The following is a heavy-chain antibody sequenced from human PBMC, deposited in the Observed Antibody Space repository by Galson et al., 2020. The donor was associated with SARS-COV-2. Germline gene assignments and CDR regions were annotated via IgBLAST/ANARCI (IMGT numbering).Heavy chain of an antibody. Sequence: GGSLRLSCAASGFTFSSYWMHWVRQAPGKGLVWVSRINSDGSSTSYADSVKGRFTISRDNAKNTLYLQMNSLRAEDTAVYYCARGPTYYDILTGYNYWGQGTLVTVSS. CDR2: INSDGSST. V-gene: IGHV3-74*01. CDR3: ARGPTYYDILTGYNY. J-gene: IGHJ4*02. CDR1: GFTFSSYW. D-gene: IGHD3-9*01.